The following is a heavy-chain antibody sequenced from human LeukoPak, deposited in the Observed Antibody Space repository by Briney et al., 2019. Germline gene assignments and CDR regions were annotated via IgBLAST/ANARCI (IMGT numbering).Heavy chain of an antibody. V-gene: IGHV3-33*01. CDR2: IWYDRSNK. CDR3: ARGYYYDSSGYVFAFDY. D-gene: IGHD3-22*01. J-gene: IGHJ4*02. Sequence: GGSLRLSCAASGFTFSSYGMHWVRQAPGKGLEWVAVIWYDRSNKYYADSVKGRFTISRDNSKNTLYLQMNSLRAEDTAVYYCARGYYYDSSGYVFAFDYWGQGTLVTVSS. CDR1: GFTFSSYG.